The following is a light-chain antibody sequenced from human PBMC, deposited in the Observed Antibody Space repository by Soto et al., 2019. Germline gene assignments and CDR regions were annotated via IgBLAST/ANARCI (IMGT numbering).Light chain of an antibody. J-gene: IGLJ1*01. V-gene: IGLV2-14*01. CDR3: TSYTSSSTYV. CDR2: EVN. Sequence: QSALTQPASVSASPGQSITISCTGASSDVGGYNYVSWYQQHPGKAPKLMLYEVNNRPSGISNRFSGSKSGNTASLTISGLQAEDEADYYCTSYTSSSTYVFGTGTKLTVL. CDR1: SSDVGGYNY.